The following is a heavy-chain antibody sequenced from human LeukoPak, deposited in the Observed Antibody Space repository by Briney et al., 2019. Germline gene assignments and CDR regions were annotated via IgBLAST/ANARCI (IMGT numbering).Heavy chain of an antibody. CDR3: ARGRGWHYYYYYGMDV. D-gene: IGHD6-19*01. V-gene: IGHV4-34*01. J-gene: IGHJ6*02. Sequence: SETLSLTCAVYGGSFSGYYWSWIRQPPGKGLEWIGEINHSGSTNYNPSLKSRVTISVDTSKNQFSLKLSSVTAADTAVYYCARGRGWHYYYYYGMDVWGQGTTVTVSS. CDR2: INHSGST. CDR1: GGSFSGYY.